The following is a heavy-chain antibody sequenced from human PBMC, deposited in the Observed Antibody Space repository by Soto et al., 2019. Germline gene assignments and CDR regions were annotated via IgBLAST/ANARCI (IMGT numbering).Heavy chain of an antibody. J-gene: IGHJ6*02. Sequence: SETLSLTCTVSGGSISRYYWSWIRQPPGKGLEWIGYIYYSGSTNYNPSLKSRVTISADTSKNQFSLKLSSVTAADTAVYYCARGFGELRYGMDVWGQGTTVTVSS. V-gene: IGHV4-59*01. CDR1: GGSISRYY. CDR2: IYYSGST. CDR3: ARGFGELRYGMDV. D-gene: IGHD3-10*01.